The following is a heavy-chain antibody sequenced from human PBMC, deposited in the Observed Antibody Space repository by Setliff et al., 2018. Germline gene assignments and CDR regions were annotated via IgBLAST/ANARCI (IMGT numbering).Heavy chain of an antibody. CDR3: ARNRQYCSSPTCYSSYFYYYGMDV. V-gene: IGHV4-4*02. CDR2: VYHSGST. CDR1: GGSISRSNW. J-gene: IGHJ6*02. D-gene: IGHD2-2*02. Sequence: PSETLSLTCTVSGGSISRSNWWSWVRQPPGRGLGWIGEVYHSGSTNYNPSLKSRVTISVDTSKNQFSLQLSSVTAADTAVYYCARNRQYCSSPTCYSSYFYYYGMDVWAKGPRSPSP.